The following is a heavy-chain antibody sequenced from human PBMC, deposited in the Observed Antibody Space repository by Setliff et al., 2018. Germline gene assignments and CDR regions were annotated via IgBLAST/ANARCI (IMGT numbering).Heavy chain of an antibody. Sequence: GSLRLSCVASGFTFSSYCMDWFRQAPGKGLEWVSSISYGSTYIYQSDSVRGRFTISRDDAKKSLYLQMNSLGAEDTGVYYCTRALAEGSPAYWGQGTLVTVSS. V-gene: IGHV3-21*01. CDR1: GFTFSSYC. CDR2: ISYGSTYI. D-gene: IGHD2-15*01. CDR3: TRALAEGSPAY. J-gene: IGHJ4*02.